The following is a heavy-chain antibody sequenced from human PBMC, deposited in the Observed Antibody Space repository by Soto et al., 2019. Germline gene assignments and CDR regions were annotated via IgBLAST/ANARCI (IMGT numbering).Heavy chain of an antibody. V-gene: IGHV3-48*01. D-gene: IGHD2-15*01. CDR3: ARVPNIGDYYYYYMDV. J-gene: IGHJ6*03. CDR2: ISSSSTTI. CDR1: GFTFSSYS. Sequence: GSLRLSCAASGFTFSSYSMNWVRQAPGKGLECVSYISSSSTTIYYADSVKGRFTISRDNAKNSLYLQMNSLRAEDTAVYYCARVPNIGDYYYYYMDVWGKGNTVTVSS.